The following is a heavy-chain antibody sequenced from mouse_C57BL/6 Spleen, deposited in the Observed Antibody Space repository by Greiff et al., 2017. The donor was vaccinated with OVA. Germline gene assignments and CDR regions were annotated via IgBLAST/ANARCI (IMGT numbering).Heavy chain of an antibody. Sequence: DVHLVESGPGLVKPSQSLSLTCSVTGYSITSGYYWNWIRQFPGNKLEWMGYISYDGSNNYNPSLKNRISITRDTSKNQFFLKLNSVTTEDTATYYCARDRDYDGVSWFAYWGQGTLVTVSA. CDR3: ARDRDYDGVSWFAY. D-gene: IGHD2-4*01. V-gene: IGHV3-6*01. J-gene: IGHJ3*01. CDR1: GYSITSGYY. CDR2: ISYDGSN.